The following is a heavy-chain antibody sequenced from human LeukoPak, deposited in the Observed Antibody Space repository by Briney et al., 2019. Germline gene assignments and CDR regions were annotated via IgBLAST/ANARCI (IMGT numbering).Heavy chain of an antibody. CDR1: GFTFSSYA. CDR3: ASIIVGATTKADWFDP. J-gene: IGHJ5*02. D-gene: IGHD1-26*01. CDR2: ISYDGSNK. Sequence: GGSLRLSCAASGFTFSSYAMHWVRQAPGKGLEWVAVISYDGSNKYYADSVKGRFTISRDNSKNTLYLQMNSLRAEDTAVYYCASIIVGATTKADWFDPWGQGTLVTVSS. V-gene: IGHV3-30-3*01.